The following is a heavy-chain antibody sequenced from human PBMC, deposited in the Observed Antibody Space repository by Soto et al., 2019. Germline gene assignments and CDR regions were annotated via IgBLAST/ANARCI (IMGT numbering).Heavy chain of an antibody. CDR1: GFTFSSYE. CDR3: VRDVGPITIFGEALSGYFDS. Sequence: GGSLRLSCAASGFTFSSYEMNWVRQAPGKGLEWVSYISSSGSTIYYADSVKGRFTISRDNAKNSLYLQMNSLRAEDTAVYYCVRDVGPITIFGEALSGYFDSWGQGTLVTSPQ. CDR2: ISSSGSTI. J-gene: IGHJ4*02. D-gene: IGHD3-3*01. V-gene: IGHV3-48*03.